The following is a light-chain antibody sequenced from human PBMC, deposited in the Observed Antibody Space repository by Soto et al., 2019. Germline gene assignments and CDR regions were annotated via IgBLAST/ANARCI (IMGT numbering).Light chain of an antibody. CDR1: SSDVGGYHY. CDR2: DVT. Sequence: HSALTQPASVSGSPGQSITISFTGTSSDVGGYHYVSWYQHHPGKAPKLIIYDVTNRPSGVSNPFSGSKSGNTASLTISGLQPEDEADYYCSSYTTSNTRQIVFGTGTKLTVL. CDR3: SSYTTSNTRQIV. V-gene: IGLV2-14*03. J-gene: IGLJ1*01.